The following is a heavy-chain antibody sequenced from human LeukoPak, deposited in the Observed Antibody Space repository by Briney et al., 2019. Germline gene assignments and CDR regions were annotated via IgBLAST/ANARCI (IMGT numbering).Heavy chain of an antibody. CDR1: GYTCTSYD. D-gene: IGHD6-13*01. Sequence: GASVKVSCKASGYTCTSYDINWVRQATGQGLEWMGWMNPNSGNTGYAQKFQGRVTMTRNTSISTAYMELSSLRSEDTAVYYCARGGGIAAAAFEGMDVWGQGTTVTVSS. V-gene: IGHV1-8*01. CDR2: MNPNSGNT. J-gene: IGHJ6*02. CDR3: ARGGGIAAAAFEGMDV.